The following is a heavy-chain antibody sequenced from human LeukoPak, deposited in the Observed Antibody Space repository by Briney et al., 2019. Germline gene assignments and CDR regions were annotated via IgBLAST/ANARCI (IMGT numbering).Heavy chain of an antibody. Sequence: GGSLRLSCAASGFTVSSNYMSWVRQAPGKGLEWVSVIYSGGSTYYADSVKGRFTISRDNSKNTPYLQMNSLRAEDTAVYYCARVPDYGDYAGYWGQGTLVTVSS. V-gene: IGHV3-66*01. CDR3: ARVPDYGDYAGY. CDR1: GFTVSSNY. J-gene: IGHJ4*02. CDR2: IYSGGST. D-gene: IGHD4-17*01.